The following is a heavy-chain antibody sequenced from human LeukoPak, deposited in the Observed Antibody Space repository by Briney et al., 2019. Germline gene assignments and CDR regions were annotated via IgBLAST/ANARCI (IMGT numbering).Heavy chain of an antibody. CDR1: GFTFSSYW. Sequence: PGGSLRLSCAASGFTFSSYWMSWVRQAPGKGLEWVANIKQDGSEKYYVDSVKGRFTISRDNAKNSLYLQMNSLRAEDTAVYYCARGGVLRYFDWLFGYYGMDVWGQGTTVTVSS. CDR3: ARGGVLRYFDWLFGYYGMDV. J-gene: IGHJ6*02. D-gene: IGHD3-9*01. V-gene: IGHV3-7*01. CDR2: IKQDGSEK.